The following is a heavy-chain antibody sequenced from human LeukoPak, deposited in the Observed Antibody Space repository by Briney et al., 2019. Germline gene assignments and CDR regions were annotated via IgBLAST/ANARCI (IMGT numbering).Heavy chain of an antibody. J-gene: IGHJ4*02. CDR1: GGSFSGYY. V-gene: IGHV4-34*01. CDR2: INHSGNT. Sequence: SETLSLTCAVYGGSFSGYYWSWIRQPPGKGLEWLGEINHSGNTNSNPSLKRRVTISVDTSKNQFSLKLSSVTAADTAVYYCAKAYGDYGTKTYRRAYFDYWGQGTLVTVSS. D-gene: IGHD4-17*01. CDR3: AKAYGDYGTKTYRRAYFDY.